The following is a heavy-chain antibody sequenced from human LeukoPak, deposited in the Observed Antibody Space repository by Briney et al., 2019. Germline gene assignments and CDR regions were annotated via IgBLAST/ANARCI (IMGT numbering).Heavy chain of an antibody. CDR3: AREGSWTGDY. D-gene: IGHD3/OR15-3a*01. Sequence: ASVKVSCKASGYTFTGYYIHWVRQAPGQGLEWMGWINPNSDTNYAPKFQGRVTMTRDTSISTAYMELRRLSSDDTATYYCAREGSWTGDYRGQGTLVTVSS. CDR2: INPNSDT. J-gene: IGHJ4*02. CDR1: GYTFTGYY. V-gene: IGHV1-2*02.